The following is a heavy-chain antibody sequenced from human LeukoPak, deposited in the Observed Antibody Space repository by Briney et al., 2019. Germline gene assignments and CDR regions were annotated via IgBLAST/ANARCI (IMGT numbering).Heavy chain of an antibody. J-gene: IGHJ4*02. Sequence: SQTLSLTCAISGDSVSSNSAAWNWIRQSPSRGLEWLGRTYYRSKWYNDYAVSVKSRITINPDTSKNQFSLQLSSVTPEDTAVYYCARASEVRGVIPLYFDYWGQGTLVTVSS. D-gene: IGHD3-10*01. V-gene: IGHV6-1*01. CDR2: TYYRSKWYN. CDR1: GDSVSSNSAA. CDR3: ARASEVRGVIPLYFDY.